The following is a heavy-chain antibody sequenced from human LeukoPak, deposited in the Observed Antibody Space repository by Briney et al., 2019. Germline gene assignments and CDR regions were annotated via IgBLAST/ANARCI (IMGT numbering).Heavy chain of an antibody. V-gene: IGHV3-33*06. Sequence: GRSLRLSCAASGFTFSSYGMHWVRQAPGKGLEWVAVIWYDGSNKYYADSVKGRFTISRDNPKNTLYLQMNSLRAEDTAVYYCANNDYNNPEGWGQGTLVTVSS. CDR3: ANNDYNNPEG. J-gene: IGHJ4*02. CDR2: IWYDGSNK. D-gene: IGHD4-11*01. CDR1: GFTFSSYG.